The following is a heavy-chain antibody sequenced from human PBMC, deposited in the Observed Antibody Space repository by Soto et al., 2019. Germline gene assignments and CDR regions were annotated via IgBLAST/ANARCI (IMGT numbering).Heavy chain of an antibody. CDR1: GDSITTSGYY. D-gene: IGHD2-8*02. V-gene: IGHV4-39*01. Sequence: PSETLSLTCNVSGDSITTSGYYWDWIRQPPGKGLEWIGSIYSSGRSYYNPSLSSRVTISLDTAKNQIYLKVNSVTAADTAVHYCVRHAIDHTGYHYSAMDFSDQGTTGTVSS. CDR3: VRHAIDHTGYHYSAMDF. J-gene: IGHJ6*02. CDR2: IYSSGRS.